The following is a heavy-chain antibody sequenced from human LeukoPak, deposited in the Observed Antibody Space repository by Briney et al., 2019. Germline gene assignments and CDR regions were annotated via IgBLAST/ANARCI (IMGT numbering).Heavy chain of an antibody. CDR3: ARDGYNQAFDI. CDR2: ISSSGSTI. Sequence: GESLRLSCAASGFTFGNHWMTWVRQAPGKGLEWVSYISSSGSTIYYADSVKGRFTISRDNAKNSLYLQMNSLRAEDTAVYYCARDGYNQAFDIWGQGTMVTVSS. D-gene: IGHD5-24*01. V-gene: IGHV3-48*04. J-gene: IGHJ3*02. CDR1: GFTFGNHW.